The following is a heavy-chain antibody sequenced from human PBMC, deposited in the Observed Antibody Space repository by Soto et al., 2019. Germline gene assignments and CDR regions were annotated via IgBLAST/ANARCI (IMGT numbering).Heavy chain of an antibody. D-gene: IGHD3-10*01. J-gene: IGHJ3*02. CDR1: GFTISSYG. Sequence: GGSLRRSCKASGFTISSYGMHWVRQAPGKGLEWVAVMWYDGRNKYYGASVKGRITISRDISKNTVFLQMNSLRAEDTAMYYCPKPRTVGEIFTVALDIWGQGTMVTASS. CDR3: PKPRTVGEIFTVALDI. V-gene: IGHV3-33*06. CDR2: MWYDGRNK.